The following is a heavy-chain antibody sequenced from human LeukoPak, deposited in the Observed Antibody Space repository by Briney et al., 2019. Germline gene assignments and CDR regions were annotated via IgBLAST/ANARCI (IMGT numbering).Heavy chain of an antibody. CDR3: ARGRRPYYHDRVGPGFDY. V-gene: IGHV4-34*01. J-gene: IGHJ4*02. CDR2: INHSGST. Sequence: SETLSLTCAVYGGSFSGYYWSWIRQPPGKGLEWIGEINHSGSTNYNPSLKSRVTISVDTSKNQFSLKLSSVTAADTAVYYCARGRRPYYHDRVGPGFDYWGQGTLVTVSS. CDR1: GGSFSGYY. D-gene: IGHD3-22*01.